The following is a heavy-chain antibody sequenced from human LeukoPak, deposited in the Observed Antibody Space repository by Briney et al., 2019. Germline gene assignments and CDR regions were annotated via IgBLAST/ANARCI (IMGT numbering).Heavy chain of an antibody. CDR3: ARETPCGRDCYSDDAFDI. Sequence: PGGSLRLSCAASGFTFSSYSMNWVRQAPGKGLEWDSSISSSSSYIYYADSVKGRFTISRDNAKNSLYLQMNSLRAEDTAVYYCARETPCGRDCYSDDAFDIWGQRTMVTVSS. CDR2: ISSSSSYI. CDR1: GFTFSSYS. D-gene: IGHD2-21*01. V-gene: IGHV3-21*01. J-gene: IGHJ3*02.